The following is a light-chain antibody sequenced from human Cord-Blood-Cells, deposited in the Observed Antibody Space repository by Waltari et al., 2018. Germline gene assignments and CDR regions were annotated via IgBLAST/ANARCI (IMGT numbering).Light chain of an antibody. J-gene: IGLJ2*01. V-gene: IGLV2-23*03. CDR1: SSDVGRYNL. Sequence: QSALTQPVSVSGSPGQSITISCTGTSSDVGRYNLVSWYPQHPGNAPKPMIYEGSKRPSGVSNRFSGSKSGNTASLTISGLQAEDEADYYCCSYAGSSTFEVFGGGTKLTVL. CDR2: EGS. CDR3: CSYAGSSTFEV.